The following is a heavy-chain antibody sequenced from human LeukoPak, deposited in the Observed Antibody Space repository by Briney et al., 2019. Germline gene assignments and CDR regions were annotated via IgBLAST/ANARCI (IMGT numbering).Heavy chain of an antibody. CDR2: INPNSGGT. J-gene: IGHJ6*03. CDR3: ARDIVVVPAAFYYYYYMDV. D-gene: IGHD2-2*01. V-gene: IGHV1-2*02. CDR1: GYTFTGYY. Sequence: EASVKVSCKASGYTFTGYYMHWVRQAPGQGLEWMGWINPNSGGTNYAQKFQGRVTMTRDTSISTAYMELSRLRSDDTAVYYYARDIVVVPAAFYYYYYMDVWGKGTTVTVSS.